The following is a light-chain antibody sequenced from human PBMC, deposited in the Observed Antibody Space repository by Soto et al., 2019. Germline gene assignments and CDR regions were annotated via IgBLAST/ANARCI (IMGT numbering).Light chain of an antibody. CDR3: QHYNNWPRT. V-gene: IGKV3-15*01. CDR2: GAS. Sequence: EIVMTQSPATLSVSPGERAPLSCRASQSVSINVAWYQQKPGQAPRLLIYGASTRATGIPARFSGSGSGTEFTLTISSLQSEDFAVYYCQHYNNWPRTFGQGTKVEIK. CDR1: QSVSIN. J-gene: IGKJ1*01.